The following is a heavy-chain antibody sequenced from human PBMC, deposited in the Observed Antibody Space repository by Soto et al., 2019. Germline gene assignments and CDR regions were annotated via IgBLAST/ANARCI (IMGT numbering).Heavy chain of an antibody. J-gene: IGHJ4*02. CDR2: INPSARSA. D-gene: IGHD3-10*01. Sequence: QVQLVQSGAEVKNPGASVKLSCKASGYTFTNYYLHWVRQAPGQGLEWVGMINPSARSASYAQKLRGRLTTDRATSTTAVYMELSLLTFEDTAVYFCASDNAGANGVRVHWGQGTLVTVSS. CDR1: GYTFTNYY. CDR3: ASDNAGANGVRVH. V-gene: IGHV1-46*04.